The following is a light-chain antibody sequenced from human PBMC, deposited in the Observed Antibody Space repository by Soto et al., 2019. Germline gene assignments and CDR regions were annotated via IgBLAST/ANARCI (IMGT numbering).Light chain of an antibody. CDR2: SAS. J-gene: IGKJ1*01. V-gene: IGKV3-15*01. CDR1: QSVSSN. CDR3: QQYYDWLSWT. Sequence: EIVMTQSPATLPVFLGERATLSCRASQSVSSNLAWYQQKPGQAPRLLIYSASTRATGIPARFSGSGSGTEFTLTISSLQSEDFAIYYCQQYYDWLSWTFGQGSKVEIK.